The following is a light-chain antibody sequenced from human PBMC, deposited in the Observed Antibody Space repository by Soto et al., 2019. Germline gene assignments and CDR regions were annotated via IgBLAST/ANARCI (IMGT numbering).Light chain of an antibody. CDR1: QDISNY. Sequence: DIQMTQSPSSLSASVGDRVTITCQARQDISNYLNWYQQKPGKAPRLLIYDASNLKTGVPSRFSGTGSGTDFTFTISGLQPEDIATYYCQQYDKLPYTFGQGTKLEIK. J-gene: IGKJ2*01. CDR3: QQYDKLPYT. CDR2: DAS. V-gene: IGKV1-33*01.